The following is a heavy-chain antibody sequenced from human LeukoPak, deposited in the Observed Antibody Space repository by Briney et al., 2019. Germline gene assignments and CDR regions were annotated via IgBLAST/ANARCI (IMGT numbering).Heavy chain of an antibody. CDR2: IYSGGST. J-gene: IGHJ4*02. D-gene: IGHD3-22*01. V-gene: IGHV3-53*01. Sequence: GGSLRLSCVASGFTVSSNYMSWVRQAPGKGLEWVSVIYSGGSTHYADSVKGRFTISRDNSKNTLYLQMNSLRAEDTAVYYCARPHYYDSGGNYWGQGSLVTVSS. CDR3: ARPHYYDSGGNY. CDR1: GFTVSSNY.